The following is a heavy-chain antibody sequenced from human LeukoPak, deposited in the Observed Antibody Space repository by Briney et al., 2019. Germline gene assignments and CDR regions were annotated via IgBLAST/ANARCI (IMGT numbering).Heavy chain of an antibody. CDR2: INEDGSIT. D-gene: IGHD6-6*01. CDR1: GFTFRTYW. CDR3: ARALFEYSSFAFDY. V-gene: IGHV3-74*01. Sequence: GGSLRLSCAVSGFTFRTYWMHWVRQVPGEGLVWVSRINEDGSITNYADSVEGRFSISRDNAKNTLYLQMNSLRAEDTAVYYCARALFEYSSFAFDYWGQGTLVTVSS. J-gene: IGHJ4*02.